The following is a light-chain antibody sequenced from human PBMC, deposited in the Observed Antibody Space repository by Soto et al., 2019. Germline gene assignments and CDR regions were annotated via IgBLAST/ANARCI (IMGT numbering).Light chain of an antibody. Sequence: EIMLTQAPGTLSLSPGDRATLSCRASQSVSGSYLAWYQQKPGQAPRLLIYDASSRATGIPDRFSGSGSGTDFTLTISRLEPEDFAVYYCQQRSNWPQVTFGQGTRLEIK. CDR3: QQRSNWPQVT. J-gene: IGKJ5*01. CDR1: QSVSGSY. V-gene: IGKV3D-20*02. CDR2: DAS.